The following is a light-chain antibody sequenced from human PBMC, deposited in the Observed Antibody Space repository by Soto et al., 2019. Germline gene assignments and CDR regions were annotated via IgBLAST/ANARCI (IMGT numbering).Light chain of an antibody. CDR3: SSYTPTSTLAV. CDR1: SSDVGGHNY. Sequence: QSALTQPASVSGSPGQSITISCTGTSSDVGGHNYVSWYQQHPGKAPKLMIYVVTNRPSGVSNRFSGSKSGNTASLTISGLQAEDEADYYCSSYTPTSTLAVFGGGTKLTVL. V-gene: IGLV2-14*01. J-gene: IGLJ3*02. CDR2: VVT.